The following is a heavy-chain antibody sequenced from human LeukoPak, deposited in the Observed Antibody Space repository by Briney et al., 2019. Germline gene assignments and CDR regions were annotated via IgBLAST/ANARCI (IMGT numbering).Heavy chain of an antibody. Sequence: GGSLRLSCAASGFTFSSYEMNWVRQAPGKGLEWVSYISSFSSTIYYADSVMGRFTISRDNAKNSLYLQMNSLRAEDTAVYYCARVITYYDILTGYPLNWYFDLWGRGTLVTVSS. CDR1: GFTFSSYE. V-gene: IGHV3-48*03. J-gene: IGHJ2*01. CDR3: ARVITYYDILTGYPLNWYFDL. CDR2: ISSFSSTI. D-gene: IGHD3-9*01.